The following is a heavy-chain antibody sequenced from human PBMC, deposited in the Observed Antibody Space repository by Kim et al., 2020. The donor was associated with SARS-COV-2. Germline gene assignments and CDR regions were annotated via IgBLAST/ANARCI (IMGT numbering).Heavy chain of an antibody. V-gene: IGHV1-2*06. J-gene: IGHJ4*02. CDR3: AGLFNEYSSSSGRDDY. CDR1: GYTFTGYY. CDR2: INPNSGGT. D-gene: IGHD6-6*01. Sequence: ASVKVSCKASGYTFTGYYMHWVRQAPGQGLEWMGRINPNSGGTNYAQKFQGRVTMTRDTSISTAYMELSRLRSDDTAVYYCAGLFNEYSSSSGRDDYWGQGTLVTVSS.